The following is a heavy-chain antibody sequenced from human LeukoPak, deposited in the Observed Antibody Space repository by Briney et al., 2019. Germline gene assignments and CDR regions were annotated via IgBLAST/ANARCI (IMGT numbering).Heavy chain of an antibody. CDR3: VKDLSSWLPGVFDY. V-gene: IGHV3-23*01. Sequence: GGSLRLSCAASGFPFSSYSMSWVRQAPGKGLEWVSGIVGTTGTTYYADSVQGRFTISRDNSKNTLYLEMNSLTAEDTAVYFCVKDLSSWLPGVFDYWGQGTLVTASS. CDR2: IVGTTGTT. J-gene: IGHJ4*02. CDR1: GFPFSSYS. D-gene: IGHD6-13*01.